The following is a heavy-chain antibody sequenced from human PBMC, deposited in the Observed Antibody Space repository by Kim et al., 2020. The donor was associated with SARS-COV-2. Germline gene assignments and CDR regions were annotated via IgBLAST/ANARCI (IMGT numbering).Heavy chain of an antibody. V-gene: IGHV3-66*01. D-gene: IGHD3-9*01. J-gene: IGHJ4*02. CDR1: GFTVSSNY. CDR2: IYSGGST. Sequence: GGSLRLSCAASGFTVSSNYMSWVRQAPGKGLEWVSVIYSGGSTYYADSVEGRFTISRDNSKNTLYLQMNSLRAEDTAVCYCARDILTGAGASYFDYWGQGTLVTVSS. CDR3: ARDILTGAGASYFDY.